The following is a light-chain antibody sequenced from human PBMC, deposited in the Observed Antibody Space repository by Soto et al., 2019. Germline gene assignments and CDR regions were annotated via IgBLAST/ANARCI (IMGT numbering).Light chain of an antibody. J-gene: IGLJ1*01. CDR3: LSKPRTITYV. CDR1: TSDVGGYNY. Sequence: QSALTQPASVSGSPGQSIAISCTGTTSDVGGYNYVSWYQQHPGKVPKLLIHEVSNRPSGVSNRFSGSKSGNTASLTISGLQAEDEADTYRLSKPRTITYVLGNGTK. CDR2: EVS. V-gene: IGLV2-14*01.